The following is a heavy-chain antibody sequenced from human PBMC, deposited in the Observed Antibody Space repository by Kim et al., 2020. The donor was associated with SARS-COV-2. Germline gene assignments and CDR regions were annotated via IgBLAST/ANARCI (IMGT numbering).Heavy chain of an antibody. Sequence: GGSLRLSCAASGFTFSSYWMSWVRQAPGKGLEWVANIKQDGSEKYYVDSVKGRFTISRDNAKNSLYLQMNSLRAEDTAVYYCARAQGYHERITMVRGVIITLFNYYYGMDVWGRGTTVTVSS. J-gene: IGHJ6*02. D-gene: IGHD3-10*01. CDR3: ARAQGYHERITMVRGVIITLFNYYYGMDV. CDR1: GFTFSSYW. V-gene: IGHV3-7*03. CDR2: IKQDGSEK.